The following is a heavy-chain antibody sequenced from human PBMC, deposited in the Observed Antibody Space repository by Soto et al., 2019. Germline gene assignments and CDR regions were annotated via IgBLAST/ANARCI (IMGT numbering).Heavy chain of an antibody. J-gene: IGHJ5*02. D-gene: IGHD2-2*01. CDR1: GFTFSTYA. V-gene: IGHV3-48*01. CDR3: VRDSARIVVVPRVDGDNWLDP. Sequence: GGSLRLSCVASGFTFSTYAMSWVRQAPGKGLEWVSFISGSSDNIKYADSVKGRFTISRDNAKDSLYLQMNSLRAEDTAVYYCVRDSARIVVVPRVDGDNWLDPWGQGTLVSVSS. CDR2: ISGSSDNI.